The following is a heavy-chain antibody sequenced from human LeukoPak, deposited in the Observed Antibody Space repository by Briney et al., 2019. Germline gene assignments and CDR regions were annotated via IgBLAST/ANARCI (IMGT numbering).Heavy chain of an antibody. D-gene: IGHD5-24*01. J-gene: IGHJ4*02. CDR3: ARGRRDGYMLLWEDY. V-gene: IGHV4-59*12. CDR2: IYYSGST. Sequence: SETLSLTCTVTGGSLSSYYWSWLRQPPGKELEGIGYIYYSGSTNYNPSRKSRVTISVVTSKNQFSLKLSSMTAAGTALYYCARGRRDGYMLLWEDYWGQGTLVTVSS. CDR1: GGSLSSYY.